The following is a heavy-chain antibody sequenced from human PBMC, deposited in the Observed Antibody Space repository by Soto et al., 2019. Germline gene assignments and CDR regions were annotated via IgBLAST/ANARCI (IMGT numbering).Heavy chain of an antibody. D-gene: IGHD3-3*01. CDR3: ARGRLQEWLSSMDV. J-gene: IGHJ6*02. Sequence: QVQLVESGGGVVQPGRSLRLSCAASGFTFSSYAMHWVRQAPGKGLEWVAVISYDGSNKYYADSVKGRFTISRDNSKNTLYLQMNSMRAEDTAVYYCARGRLQEWLSSMDVWGQGTTFTVSS. CDR1: GFTFSSYA. CDR2: ISYDGSNK. V-gene: IGHV3-30-3*01.